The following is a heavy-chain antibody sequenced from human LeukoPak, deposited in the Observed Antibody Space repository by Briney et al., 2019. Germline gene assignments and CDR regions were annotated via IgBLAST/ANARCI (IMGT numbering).Heavy chain of an antibody. J-gene: IGHJ3*02. Sequence: PSETPSLTCAVYGGSFSGYYWSWIRQPPGKGLEWIGEINHSGSTNYNPSLKSRVTISVDTSKNQFSLKLSSVTAEDTAVYYCARDFRSITIFGVVILDAFDIWGQGTMVTVSS. V-gene: IGHV4-34*01. CDR3: ARDFRSITIFGVVILDAFDI. CDR2: INHSGST. CDR1: GGSFSGYY. D-gene: IGHD3-3*01.